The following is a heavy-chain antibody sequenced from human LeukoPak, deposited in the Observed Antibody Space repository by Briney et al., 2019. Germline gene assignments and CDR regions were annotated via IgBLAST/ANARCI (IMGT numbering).Heavy chain of an antibody. CDR1: GYTFTSYA. CDR3: AREGAGTGTTDYYYYYMDV. CDR2: INAGNGNT. Sequence: GASVKVSCKASGYTFTSYALHWVRQAPGQRLEWMGWINAGNGNTKYSQKFQGRVTFTRDTSASTAYMELRSLRSDDTAVYYCAREGAGTGTTDYYYYYMDV. D-gene: IGHD1-1*01. J-gene: IGHJ6*03. V-gene: IGHV1-3*01.